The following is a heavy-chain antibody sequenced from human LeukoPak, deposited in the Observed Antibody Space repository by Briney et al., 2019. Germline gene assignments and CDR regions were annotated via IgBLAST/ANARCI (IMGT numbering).Heavy chain of an antibody. CDR1: GYTFTTYG. V-gene: IGHV1-18*01. CDR3: ARDYFMITFGGALNAFDI. Sequence: ASVKVSCKASGYTFTTYGITWVRQAPGQGLEWLGWISTYNGNTNYAQKFQGRVTMTTDTSTSTAYMELRSLRSDDTAVYYCARDYFMITFGGALNAFDIWGQGTMVTVSS. J-gene: IGHJ3*02. D-gene: IGHD3-16*01. CDR2: ISTYNGNT.